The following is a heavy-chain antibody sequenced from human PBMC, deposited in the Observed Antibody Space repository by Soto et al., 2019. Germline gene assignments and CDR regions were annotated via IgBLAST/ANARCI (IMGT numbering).Heavy chain of an antibody. CDR1: GYTFTRNG. J-gene: IGHJ6*02. D-gene: IGHD3-22*01. V-gene: IGHV1-18*01. Sequence: GASVKVSFKTSGYTFTRNGISWLRQAPGQGLEWMGWISPNSGNIKYAQKLQGRVIMTTDTSTSTAYMELRSLRSDDTAVYYCVKDRDSNTWPSRDVWGPGTTVTVSS. CDR3: VKDRDSNTWPSRDV. CDR2: ISPNSGNI.